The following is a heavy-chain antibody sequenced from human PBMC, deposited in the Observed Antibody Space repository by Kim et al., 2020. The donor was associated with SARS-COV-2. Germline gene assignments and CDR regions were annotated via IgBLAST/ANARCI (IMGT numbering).Heavy chain of an antibody. D-gene: IGHD1-26*01. CDR3: ARVSGSYSTIDY. J-gene: IGHJ4*02. Sequence: RYSPSFQGQVTISADKSISTAYLQWSSLKASDTAMYYCARVSGSYSTIDYWGQGILVTVSS. V-gene: IGHV5-51*01.